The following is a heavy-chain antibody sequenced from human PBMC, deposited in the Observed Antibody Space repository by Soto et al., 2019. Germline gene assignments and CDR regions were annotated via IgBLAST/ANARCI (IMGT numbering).Heavy chain of an antibody. J-gene: IGHJ4*02. Sequence: QVQLVEESGGGVVQPGRSLRLSCAASGFSFSTYAMNWVRQAPGKGLEWVAAISYDGNSGHYADSVKGRFTISRDNSKNTVYLEMNSLRAEDTAVYYCASWGHSRSPHKSFDYWVQGTLVTVSS. CDR2: ISYDGNSG. CDR1: GFSFSTYA. V-gene: IGHV3-30-3*01. D-gene: IGHD3-16*01. CDR3: ASWGHSRSPHKSFDY.